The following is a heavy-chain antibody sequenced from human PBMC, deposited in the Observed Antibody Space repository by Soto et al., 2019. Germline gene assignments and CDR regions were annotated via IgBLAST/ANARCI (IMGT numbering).Heavy chain of an antibody. Sequence: QVRLQESGPGLVKPSETLSLTCTVSGGSISSYYWSWIRQPPGRGLEWIGDIYYSGNTNYNPSFKSRVTISVDTSRSQFSLELKSVTAADTAVYYCARALSYHDVLTGRGWVFYFDYWGQGALVIVSS. CDR3: ARALSYHDVLTGRGWVFYFDY. J-gene: IGHJ4*02. CDR2: IYYSGNT. CDR1: GGSISSYY. D-gene: IGHD3-9*01. V-gene: IGHV4-59*01.